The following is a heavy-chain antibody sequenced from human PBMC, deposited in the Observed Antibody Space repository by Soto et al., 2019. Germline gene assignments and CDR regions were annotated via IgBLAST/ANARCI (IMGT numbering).Heavy chain of an antibody. V-gene: IGHV5-51*01. CDR2: IYPGDSDT. CDR3: ARLLWFGELLPPIRY. Sequence: PGESLKSACKGSGYSFTSYWIGWVRQMPGKGLEWMGIIYPGDSDTRYSPSFQGQVTISADKSISTAYLQWSSLKASDTAMYYCARLLWFGELLPPIRYWGQGTLVTVSS. J-gene: IGHJ4*02. D-gene: IGHD3-10*01. CDR1: GYSFTSYW.